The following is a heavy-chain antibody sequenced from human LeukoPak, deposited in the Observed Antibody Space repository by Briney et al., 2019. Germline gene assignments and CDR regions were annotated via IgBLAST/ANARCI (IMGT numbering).Heavy chain of an antibody. CDR1: GYTFTSYY. CDR3: ARDQGYDFWSGHNWFDP. V-gene: IGHV1-46*01. Sequence: ASVKVSCKASGYTFTSYYMHWVRQAPGQGLEWMGIINPSGGSTSYAQKFQGRVTMTRDTSTSTVYMELSSLRSEDTAVYYCARDQGYDFWSGHNWFDPWGQGTLVTVSS. CDR2: INPSGGST. D-gene: IGHD3-3*01. J-gene: IGHJ5*02.